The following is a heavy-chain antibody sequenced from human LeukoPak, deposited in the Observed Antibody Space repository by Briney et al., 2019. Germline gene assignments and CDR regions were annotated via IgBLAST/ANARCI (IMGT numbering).Heavy chain of an antibody. CDR1: GYTFTSYG. V-gene: IGHV1-18*01. J-gene: IGHJ5*02. Sequence: GASVKVSCKASGYTFTSYGISWVRQAPGQGLEWMGWITAYNGNTNYAQKFQGRVTMTTDTSTSTAYMELRSLRSDDTAVYYCARHNSGWYVWFDPWGQGTLVTASS. CDR2: ITAYNGNT. CDR3: ARHNSGWYVWFDP. D-gene: IGHD6-19*01.